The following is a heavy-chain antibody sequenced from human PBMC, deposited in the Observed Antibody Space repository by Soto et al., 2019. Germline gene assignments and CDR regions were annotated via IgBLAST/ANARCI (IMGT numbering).Heavy chain of an antibody. CDR1: GFTFSSYA. J-gene: IGHJ4*02. CDR2: ISYDGSNK. Sequence: PGGSLRLSCAASGFTFSSYAMHWVRQAPGKGLEWVAVISYDGSNKYYADSVKGRFTISRDNSKNTLYLQMNSLRAEDTAVYYCARDGAFTYYYDSSGYRFDYWGQGTLVTVSS. V-gene: IGHV3-30-3*01. CDR3: ARDGAFTYYYDSSGYRFDY. D-gene: IGHD3-22*01.